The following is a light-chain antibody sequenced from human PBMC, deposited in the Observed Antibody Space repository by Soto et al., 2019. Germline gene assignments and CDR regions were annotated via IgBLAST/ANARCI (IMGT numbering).Light chain of an antibody. CDR1: KSVSSSY. Sequence: EIVLTQSPGTLSLSPGERATLSCMASKSVSSSYLAWYEQKPGQDPRLLIYGASSRATGIPDRFSGSGSGTDFTLTISSLQSEDFAVYYCHQDNNWPGEFTCGPGTKVDIK. J-gene: IGKJ3*01. CDR2: GAS. V-gene: IGKV3-20*01. CDR3: HQDNNWPGEFT.